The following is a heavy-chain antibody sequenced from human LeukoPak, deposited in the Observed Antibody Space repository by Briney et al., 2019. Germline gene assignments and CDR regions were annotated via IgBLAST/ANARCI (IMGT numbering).Heavy chain of an antibody. V-gene: IGHV4-61*02. D-gene: IGHD5-12*01. Sequence: PSETLSLTCTVSGGSISSGSYYWSWIRQPAGKGLEWIGRIYTSGNTNYNPSLKSRVTISVDTSKNQFSLRLSSVTAADTAVYYCARVGYSGYDNRGSFDYWGQGTLVTVSS. J-gene: IGHJ4*02. CDR2: IYTSGNT. CDR1: GGSISSGSYY. CDR3: ARVGYSGYDNRGSFDY.